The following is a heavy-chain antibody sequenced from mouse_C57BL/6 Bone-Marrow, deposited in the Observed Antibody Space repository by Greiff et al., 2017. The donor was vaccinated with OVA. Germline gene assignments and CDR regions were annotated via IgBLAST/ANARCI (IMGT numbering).Heavy chain of an antibody. CDR3: ATDNGADPPFDD. V-gene: IGHV5-4*01. CDR2: ISDGGSYT. CDR1: GFTFSSYA. J-gene: IGHJ2*01. Sequence: DVMLVESGGGLVKPGGSLKLSCAASGFTFSSYAMSWVRQTPEKRLEWVATISDGGSYTYYPDNVKGRFTISRDNAKNKLYLQMSHLKSEATALYYCATDNGADPPFDDWGQGTTLTVSS.